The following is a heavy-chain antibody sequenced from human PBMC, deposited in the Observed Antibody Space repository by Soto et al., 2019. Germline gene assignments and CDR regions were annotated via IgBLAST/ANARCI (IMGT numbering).Heavy chain of an antibody. V-gene: IGHV3-21*01. CDR2: ISSSSSYI. CDR3: ARDQPGYSYGYGLGY. J-gene: IGHJ4*02. D-gene: IGHD5-18*01. CDR1: RFTFISYS. Sequence: GGSLRLSCAASRFTFISYSMNWVRQAPGKGLEWVSSISSSSSYIYYADSVKGRFTISRDNAKNSLYLQMNSLRAEDTAVYYCARDQPGYSYGYGLGYWGQGT.